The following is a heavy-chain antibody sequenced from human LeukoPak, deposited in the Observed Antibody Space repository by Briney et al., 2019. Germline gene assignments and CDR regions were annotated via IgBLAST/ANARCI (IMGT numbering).Heavy chain of an antibody. Sequence: PGGSLRLYCAASGFTVSSSYMSWVRRAPGKGLEWVSVIYSGGRTKYADSVKGRFTISRDNSKNTLYLQMNSLRAEDTAVYYCARGEGLFDYWGQGTLVTVSS. J-gene: IGHJ4*02. V-gene: IGHV3-53*01. CDR2: IYSGGRT. CDR1: GFTVSSSY. CDR3: ARGEGLFDY.